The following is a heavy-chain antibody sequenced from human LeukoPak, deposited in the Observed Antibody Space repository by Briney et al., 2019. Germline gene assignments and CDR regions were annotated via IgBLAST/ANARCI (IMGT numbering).Heavy chain of an antibody. CDR1: GFTFSRYE. CDR3: ARDPRGPDY. CDR2: ISPSGTTM. J-gene: IGHJ4*02. Sequence: GGSLRLSCAVSGFTFSRYEMSRIRQAPGKGLEWISYISPSGTTMYYVDSVKGRFIISRDNAKDSLYLQMNSLRVEDTAVYYCARDPRGPDYWGQGTLVTVSS. V-gene: IGHV3-48*03.